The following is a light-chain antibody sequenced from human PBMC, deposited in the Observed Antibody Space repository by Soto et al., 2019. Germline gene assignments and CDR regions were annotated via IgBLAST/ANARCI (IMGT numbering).Light chain of an antibody. CDR3: QSYDSSLSGWV. V-gene: IGLV1-40*01. CDR2: DNT. J-gene: IGLJ3*02. CDR1: NSNIGADYG. Sequence: QSVLTQPPSVTGAPGQRVTISCTGSNSNIGADYGVHWYQQFPETAPKLLIYDNTNRPSGVPDRFSGSKSGTSASLAITGLQAEDEADYYCQSYDSSLSGWVFGGGTKLTVL.